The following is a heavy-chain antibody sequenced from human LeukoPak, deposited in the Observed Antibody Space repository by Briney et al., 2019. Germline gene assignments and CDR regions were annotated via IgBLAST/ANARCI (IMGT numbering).Heavy chain of an antibody. CDR2: FDPEDGET. D-gene: IGHD2-2*02. CDR1: GYTLTELS. J-gene: IGHJ4*02. CDR3: ATGLQEYCSSTSCYIY. V-gene: IGHV1-24*01. Sequence: ASVKVSCKVSGYTLTELSMHWVRQAPGKGLEWMGGFDPEDGETIYAQKFQGRVTMTEDTSTDTAYMELSSLRSEDTAVYYCATGLQEYCSSTSCYIYWGQGTLVTVSS.